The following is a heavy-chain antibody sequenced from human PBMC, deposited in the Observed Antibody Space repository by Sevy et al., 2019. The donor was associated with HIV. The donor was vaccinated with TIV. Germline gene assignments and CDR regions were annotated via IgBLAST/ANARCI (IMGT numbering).Heavy chain of an antibody. Sequence: EGSLRLSCAASGFRSSDDYMSWIRQAPGKGLEWISYISGSEYMKKYADSVKGRFTISRDNTENSVYLHMNGLRAEDTAVYHCASDLGTGYLDHWGQGTPVTVSS. CDR1: GFRSSDDY. CDR3: ASDLGTGYLDH. V-gene: IGHV3-11*01. J-gene: IGHJ4*02. CDR2: ISGSEYMK.